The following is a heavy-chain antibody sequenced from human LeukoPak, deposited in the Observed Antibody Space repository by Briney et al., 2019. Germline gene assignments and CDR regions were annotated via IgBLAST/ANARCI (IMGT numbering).Heavy chain of an antibody. CDR1: GGSVSSGSYY. V-gene: IGHV4-61*01. CDR3: ASGYSYGFDY. D-gene: IGHD5-18*01. J-gene: IGHJ4*02. CDR2: IYYSGST. Sequence: SETLSLTCTVSGGSVSSGSYYWSWIRQPPGKGLEWIGYIYYSGSTNYNPSLKSRVTISVDTSKNQFSLKLSSVTAADTAVHYCASGYSYGFDYWGQGTLVTVSS.